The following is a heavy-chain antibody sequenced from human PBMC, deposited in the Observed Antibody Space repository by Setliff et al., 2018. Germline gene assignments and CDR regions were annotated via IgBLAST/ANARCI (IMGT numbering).Heavy chain of an antibody. J-gene: IGHJ3*02. D-gene: IGHD1-26*01. V-gene: IGHV4-4*07. Sequence: SETLSLTCTVSGGSISNYYWSWIRQPAGKGLEWIGRIYTSGSTNYNPSLESRVTMSVDTSKNQFSLKLSSVTAADTAVYYCARKGISALSGAFDMWGQGTMVTVSS. CDR1: GGSISNYY. CDR2: IYTSGST. CDR3: ARKGISALSGAFDM.